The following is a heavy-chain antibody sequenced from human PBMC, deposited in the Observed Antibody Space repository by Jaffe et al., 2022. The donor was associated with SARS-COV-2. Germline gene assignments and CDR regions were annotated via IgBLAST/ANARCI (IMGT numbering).Heavy chain of an antibody. J-gene: IGHJ4*02. CDR2: INHSGST. D-gene: IGHD3-9*01. CDR1: GGSFSGYY. CDR3: ARGPTYYDILTGDPHFDY. Sequence: QVQLQQWGAGLLKPSETLSLTCAVYGGSFSGYYWSWIRQPPGKGLEWIGEINHSGSTNYNPSLKSRVTISVDTSKNQFSLKLSSVTAADTAVYYCARGPTYYDILTGDPHFDYWGQGTLVTVSS. V-gene: IGHV4-34*01.